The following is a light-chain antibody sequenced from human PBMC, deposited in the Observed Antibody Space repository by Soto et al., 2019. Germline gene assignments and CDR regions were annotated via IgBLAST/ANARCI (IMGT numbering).Light chain of an antibody. V-gene: IGKV1-39*01. CDR3: QQTYDNPRT. Sequence: DIQVTQSPSSLSASVGDRITITCRTSQNIDTYLNWYQQNPGKAPKLLISAASRLQSGVPSRFSGSGSGTDFTLTITSLQAEAFATYYCQQTYDNPRTFGQGTKV. CDR1: QNIDTY. J-gene: IGKJ1*01. CDR2: AAS.